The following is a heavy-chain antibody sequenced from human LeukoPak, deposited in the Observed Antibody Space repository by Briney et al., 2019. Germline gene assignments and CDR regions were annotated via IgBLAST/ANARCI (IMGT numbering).Heavy chain of an antibody. J-gene: IGHJ3*02. Sequence: ASVKVSCKTSGYTFTGHYIQWVRQAPGQGLEWMGYINPDSGGTNYAQEFQGRVTMTRDTSISTAYMELNRLRSDDTAVYYCARGEMITFGGVIVISTFDIWGQGTMVTVS. CDR2: INPDSGGT. D-gene: IGHD3-16*02. CDR1: GYTFTGHY. CDR3: ARGEMITFGGVIVISTFDI. V-gene: IGHV1-2*02.